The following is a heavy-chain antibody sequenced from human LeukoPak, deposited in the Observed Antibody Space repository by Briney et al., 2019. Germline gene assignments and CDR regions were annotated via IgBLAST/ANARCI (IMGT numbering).Heavy chain of an antibody. CDR2: IGTAGDT. CDR3: ARDCSSTSCAGAFDI. CDR1: GFTFSSYD. Sequence: GGSLRLSCAASGFTFSSYDMHWVRQATGKGLEWVSAIGTAGDTYYPGSVKGRFTISRENAKNSLYLQMNSLSAGDTAVYYCARDCSSTSCAGAFDIWGQGTMVTVSS. V-gene: IGHV3-13*01. D-gene: IGHD2-2*01. J-gene: IGHJ3*02.